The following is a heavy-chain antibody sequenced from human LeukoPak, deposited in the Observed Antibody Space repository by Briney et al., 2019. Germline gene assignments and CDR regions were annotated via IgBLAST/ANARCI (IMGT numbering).Heavy chain of an antibody. CDR2: IYTSGST. Sequence: SQTLSLSCTVSGGSISSGSYYWSWIRQPAGKGLEWIGRIYTSGSTNYNPSLKSRVTISVDTSKNQFSLKLSSVTAADTAVYYCARGLNRNDYGDYGYWGQGTLVTVSS. CDR1: GGSISSGSYY. J-gene: IGHJ4*02. V-gene: IGHV4-61*02. D-gene: IGHD4-17*01. CDR3: ARGLNRNDYGDYGY.